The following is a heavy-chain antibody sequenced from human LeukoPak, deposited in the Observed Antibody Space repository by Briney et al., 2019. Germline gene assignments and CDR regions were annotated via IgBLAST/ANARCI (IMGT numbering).Heavy chain of an antibody. D-gene: IGHD3-9*01. CDR1: GFTFDDYT. Sequence: GGSLRLSCAASGFTFDDYTMHWVRQAPGKGLEWVSLISWDGGSTYYADSVKGRFTISRDNSKNSLYLQMNSLRTEDTALYYCAKEAGTIFRPKYYFDYWGQGTLATVSS. CDR3: AKEAGTIFRPKYYFDY. V-gene: IGHV3-43*01. J-gene: IGHJ4*02. CDR2: ISWDGGST.